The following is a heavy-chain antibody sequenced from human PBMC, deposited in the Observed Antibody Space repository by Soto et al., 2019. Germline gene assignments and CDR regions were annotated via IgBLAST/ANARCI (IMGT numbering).Heavy chain of an antibody. V-gene: IGHV4-31*03. CDR1: GGSISSGGYY. D-gene: IGHD6-19*01. Sequence: SETLSLTCTVSGGSISSGGYYWSWIRQHPGKGLEWIGYIYYSGSTYYNPSLKSRVTISVDTSKNQFSLKLSSVTAADTAVYYCARINRIAVAGRIKVNYYYGMDVWGQGTTVTVSS. CDR3: ARINRIAVAGRIKVNYYYGMDV. J-gene: IGHJ6*02. CDR2: IYYSGST.